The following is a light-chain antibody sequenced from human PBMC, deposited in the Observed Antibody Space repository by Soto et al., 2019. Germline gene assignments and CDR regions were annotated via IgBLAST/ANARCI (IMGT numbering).Light chain of an antibody. CDR2: KAS. CDR3: QQYNSYSRT. CDR1: QSISTW. J-gene: IGKJ1*01. Sequence: DLQMTQSPSTLSASVGDSVTITCRASQSISTWLAWYQQKPGKPPKVLIYKASTLESGVPSRFSGSGSGTEFTLTINSLQPDDFATYYCQQYNSYSRTFGQGTKVEIK. V-gene: IGKV1-5*03.